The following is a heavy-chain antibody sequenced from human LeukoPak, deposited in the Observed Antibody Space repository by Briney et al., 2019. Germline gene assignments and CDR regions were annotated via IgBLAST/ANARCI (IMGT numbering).Heavy chain of an antibody. V-gene: IGHV1-18*01. CDR3: ARRGGHIVVVTATHFDY. D-gene: IGHD2-21*02. J-gene: IGHJ4*02. CDR1: GYTFTSYG. Sequence: ASVKVSCKASGYTFTSYGISWVRQAPGQGLEWMGWISAYNGNTNYAQKLQGRVTMTTDTSTSTAYMELRSLRSDDTAVYYCARRGGHIVVVTATHFDYWGQGTLVTVSS. CDR2: ISAYNGNT.